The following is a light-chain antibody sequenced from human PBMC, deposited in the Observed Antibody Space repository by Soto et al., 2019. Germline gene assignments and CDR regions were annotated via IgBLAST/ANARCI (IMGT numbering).Light chain of an antibody. V-gene: IGKV3-11*01. CDR3: QQRSNWLFT. Sequence: EIVLTQSPATLSLSPGERATLSCRASQSVSSYLAWYQQKPGRAPRLLIYDASGRATGIPARFSGSGSWTYFTLTISSLEPEDFAVYYCQQRSNWLFTFGPGTKVDIK. J-gene: IGKJ3*01. CDR2: DAS. CDR1: QSVSSY.